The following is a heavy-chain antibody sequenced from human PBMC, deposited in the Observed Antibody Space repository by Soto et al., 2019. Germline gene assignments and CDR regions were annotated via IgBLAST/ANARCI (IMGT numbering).Heavy chain of an antibody. CDR3: AKGLWSGYSPFDY. Sequence: PGGSLRLSCAASGFTFSDYYMSWIRQAPGKGLEWVSYISSSGSTIYYADSVKGRFTISRDNAKNSLYLQMNSLRAEDTAVYYCAKGLWSGYSPFDYWGQGTQVTVSS. CDR2: ISSSGSTI. CDR1: GFTFSDYY. J-gene: IGHJ4*02. D-gene: IGHD3-3*01. V-gene: IGHV3-11*01.